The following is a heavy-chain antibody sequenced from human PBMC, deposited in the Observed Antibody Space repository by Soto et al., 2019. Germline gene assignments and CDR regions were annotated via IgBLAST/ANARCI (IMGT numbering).Heavy chain of an antibody. CDR2: ISYDGSNK. J-gene: IGHJ6*02. CDR1: GFTFSSYG. V-gene: IGHV3-30*03. Sequence: GGSLRLSCAASGFTFSSYGMHWVRQAPGKGLEWVAVISYDGSNKYYADSVKGRFTISRDNSKNTLYLQMNSLRAEDTAVYYCALLMVVENYYYYGMDVWGQGTTVTVSS. D-gene: IGHD2-8*01. CDR3: ALLMVVENYYYYGMDV.